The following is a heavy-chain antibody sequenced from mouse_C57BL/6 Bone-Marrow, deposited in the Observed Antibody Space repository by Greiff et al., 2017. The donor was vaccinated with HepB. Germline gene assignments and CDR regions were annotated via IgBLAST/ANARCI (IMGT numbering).Heavy chain of an antibody. V-gene: IGHV1-82*01. CDR2: IYPGDGDT. D-gene: IGHD1-1*01. CDR1: GYAFSSSW. Sequence: QVQLQQPGTELVKPGASVKISCKASGYAFSSSWMNWVKQRPGKGLEWIGRIYPGDGDTNYNGKFKGKATLTADKSSSTAYMQLSSLTSEDSAVYFCARGPTVVDIRYFDVWGTGTTVTVSS. J-gene: IGHJ1*03. CDR3: ARGPTVVDIRYFDV.